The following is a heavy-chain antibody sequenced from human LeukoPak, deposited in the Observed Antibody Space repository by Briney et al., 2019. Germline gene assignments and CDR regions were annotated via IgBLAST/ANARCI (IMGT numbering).Heavy chain of an antibody. V-gene: IGHV4-59*11. D-gene: IGHD1-26*01. J-gene: IGHJ5*02. CDR3: ARAPSGVIGWFDP. Sequence: GSLRLSCAAPGFTLSDHAMSWVRQAPGKGLEWIGYIYYSGSTNYNPSLKSRVTISVDTSKNQFSLKLSSVTAADTAVYYCARAPSGVIGWFDPWGQGTLVTVSS. CDR1: GFTLSDHA. CDR2: IYYSGST.